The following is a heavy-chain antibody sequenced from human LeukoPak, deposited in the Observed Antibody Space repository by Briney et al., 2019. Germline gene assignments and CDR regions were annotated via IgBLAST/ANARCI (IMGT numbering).Heavy chain of an antibody. CDR3: ATQWDGGAGAFDT. CDR2: TRYDGSQN. Sequence: PGGSLRLSCAASAFTFSTYGMHWVRQAPGKGLEWVSFTRYDGSQNYYADSVKGRFIISRDNSKITLYLQMNSLRAEDTAMCYCATQWDGGAGAFDTWGQGTMVTVSS. D-gene: IGHD1-26*01. V-gene: IGHV3-30*02. CDR1: AFTFSTYG. J-gene: IGHJ3*02.